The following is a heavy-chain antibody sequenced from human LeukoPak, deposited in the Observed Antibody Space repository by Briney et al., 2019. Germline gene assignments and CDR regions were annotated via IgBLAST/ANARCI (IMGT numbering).Heavy chain of an antibody. Sequence: ASVKVSCKASGYTFTSYYMHWVRQAPGQGLEWMGWMNPTSGNTGYAQKFQGRVTITRNTSISTAYMELSSLRSEDTAVYYCARGGHYYYYVDVWGKGTTVTVSS. V-gene: IGHV1-8*03. J-gene: IGHJ6*03. CDR2: MNPTSGNT. CDR3: ARGGHYYYYVDV. CDR1: GYTFTSYY.